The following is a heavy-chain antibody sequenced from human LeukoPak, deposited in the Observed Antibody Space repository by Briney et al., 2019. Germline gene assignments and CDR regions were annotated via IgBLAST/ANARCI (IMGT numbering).Heavy chain of an antibody. CDR3: AGHRYCSSTSCLDY. CDR1: GGSISSSSYY. V-gene: IGHV4-39*01. Sequence: PSETLSLTCTVSGGSISSSSYYWGWIRQPPGKGLEGIGRIYYSGSTYYNPSLKSRFTISVHTSNNPCSLKLSSVTAADTAVYYCAGHRYCSSTSCLDYWGQGTLVTVSS. J-gene: IGHJ4*02. CDR2: IYYSGST. D-gene: IGHD2-2*01.